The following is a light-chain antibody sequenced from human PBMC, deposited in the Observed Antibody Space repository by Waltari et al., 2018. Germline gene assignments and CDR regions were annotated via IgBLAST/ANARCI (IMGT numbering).Light chain of an antibody. J-gene: IGKJ4*01. V-gene: IGKV1-8*01. Sequence: AIRITQSPSSLSASTGDRVTITCRSNQDIGTYLAWYQQTPGKAPRLLLHCASTLQTGVPSRFSGSGSGTDFNITIACLQSEDFVTYFCQQYYAYPLTFGGGTKVEMK. CDR3: QQYYAYPLT. CDR2: CAS. CDR1: QDIGTY.